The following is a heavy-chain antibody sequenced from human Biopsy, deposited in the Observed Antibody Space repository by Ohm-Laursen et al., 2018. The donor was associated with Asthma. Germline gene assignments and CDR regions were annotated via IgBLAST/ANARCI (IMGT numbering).Heavy chain of an antibody. V-gene: IGHV1-18*01. Sequence: VKISCKASGYTFNSAGITWVRHAPGQGPGWMGWISVYNGNTKVAQKLQDRVTMITDTSTSTAYMELRSLRSDDTAVYFCARAVDYSHYYGIDVWGQGTTVTVSP. D-gene: IGHD3-10*01. CDR1: GYTFNSAG. J-gene: IGHJ6*01. CDR2: ISVYNGNT. CDR3: ARAVDYSHYYGIDV.